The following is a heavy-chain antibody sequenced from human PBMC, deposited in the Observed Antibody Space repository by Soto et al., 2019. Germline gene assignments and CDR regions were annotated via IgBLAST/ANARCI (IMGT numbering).Heavy chain of an antibody. Sequence: GESLKISCKGSGYSFTTNWIGWVRQMPGKGLEWMGVIYPGDSDTRYSPSFQGQVAISADKSINTAYLQWSSLKASDTAMYYCARHSGVAEDGTDWGQGTLVTVSS. V-gene: IGHV5-51*01. CDR3: ARHSGVAEDGTD. CDR1: GYSFTTNW. CDR2: IYPGDSDT. J-gene: IGHJ1*01. D-gene: IGHD6-13*01.